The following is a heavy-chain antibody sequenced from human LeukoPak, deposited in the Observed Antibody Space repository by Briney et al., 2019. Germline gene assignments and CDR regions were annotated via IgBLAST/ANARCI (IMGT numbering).Heavy chain of an antibody. Sequence: PSETLSLTCTVSGGSISSYYWSWIRQPPGKGLEWIGYIYHNGSTNYNPSLKSRVTISVDASKNQFSLKLSSVTAADTAVYYCARAHVVVAAADAFDIWGQGTMVTVSS. CDR2: IYHNGST. CDR1: GGSISSYY. CDR3: ARAHVVVAAADAFDI. D-gene: IGHD2-21*02. J-gene: IGHJ3*02. V-gene: IGHV4-59*12.